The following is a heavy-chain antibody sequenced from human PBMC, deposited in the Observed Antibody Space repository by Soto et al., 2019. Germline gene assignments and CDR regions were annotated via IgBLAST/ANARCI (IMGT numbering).Heavy chain of an antibody. D-gene: IGHD2-15*01. Sequence: ASVKVSCKASGYTFTSYAMHWVRQAPGQGLEWMGWINPNSGGTNYAQKFQGWVTMTRDTSISTAYMELSRLRSDDTAVYYFARDQGGVVAATDYYYYGMDVWGQGTTVTVSS. J-gene: IGHJ6*02. CDR2: INPNSGGT. V-gene: IGHV1-2*04. CDR1: GYTFTSYA. CDR3: ARDQGGVVAATDYYYYGMDV.